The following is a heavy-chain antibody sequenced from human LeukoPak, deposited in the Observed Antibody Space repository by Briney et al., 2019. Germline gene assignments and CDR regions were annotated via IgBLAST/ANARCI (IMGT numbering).Heavy chain of an antibody. Sequence: GRSLRLSCAASGFIFSSYAMHWVRQAPGKGLEWVAVTSYDGSNKYYADSVKGRFTISRDNSKNTLYLQVNSLRAEDTAVYYCARNYDSSGNDYWGQGTLVTVSS. D-gene: IGHD3-22*01. J-gene: IGHJ4*02. CDR1: GFIFSSYA. V-gene: IGHV3-30*01. CDR2: TSYDGSNK. CDR3: ARNYDSSGNDY.